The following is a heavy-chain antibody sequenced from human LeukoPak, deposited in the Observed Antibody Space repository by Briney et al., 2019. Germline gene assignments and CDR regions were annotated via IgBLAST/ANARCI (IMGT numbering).Heavy chain of an antibody. CDR3: ATGIAAAAPVDYYYGMDV. J-gene: IGHJ6*02. CDR2: IYPRDGST. Sequence: ASVKVSCKASGYTFTSNYIHWVRQAPGQGLEWMGMIYPRDGSTSYAQKFQGRVTMTEDTSTDTAYMELSSLRSEDTAVYYCATGIAAAAPVDYYYGMDVWGQGTTVTVSS. V-gene: IGHV1-46*01. CDR1: GYTFTSNY. D-gene: IGHD6-13*01.